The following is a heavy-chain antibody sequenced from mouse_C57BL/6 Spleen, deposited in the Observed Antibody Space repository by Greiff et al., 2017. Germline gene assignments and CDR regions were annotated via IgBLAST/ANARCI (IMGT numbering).Heavy chain of an antibody. CDR2: IDPETGGT. V-gene: IGHV1-15*01. J-gene: IGHJ3*01. CDR1: GYTFTDYE. CDR3: TGYDYDGCAY. Sequence: VQLQQSGAELVRPGASVTLSCKASGYTFTDYEMHWVKQTPVHGLEWIGAIDPETGGTAYNQKFKGKAILTADKSSSTAYMELRSLTSEDSAVYYCTGYDYDGCAYWGQGTLVTVSA. D-gene: IGHD2-4*01.